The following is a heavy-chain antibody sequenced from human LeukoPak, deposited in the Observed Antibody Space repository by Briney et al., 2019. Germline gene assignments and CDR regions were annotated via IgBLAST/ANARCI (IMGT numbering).Heavy chain of an antibody. CDR1: GFTVSANY. V-gene: IGHV3-53*01. CDR3: ARGNWAPYFDY. J-gene: IGHJ4*02. Sequence: GGSLRLSCAASGFTVSANYMSWVRQAPGKGLEWVSVIYTDGSTYYADSVKGRFTISRDNSKNTLYLQMNSLRAEDTAVYYCARGNWAPYFDYWGQGTLVTVSS. CDR2: IYTDGST. D-gene: IGHD7-27*01.